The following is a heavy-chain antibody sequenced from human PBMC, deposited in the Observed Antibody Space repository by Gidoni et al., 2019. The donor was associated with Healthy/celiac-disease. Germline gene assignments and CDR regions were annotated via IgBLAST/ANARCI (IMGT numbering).Heavy chain of an antibody. V-gene: IGHV4-34*01. CDR2: INHSGST. Sequence: QVQLQQWGAGLMKPSETRSLTCAVCGGSFSGYYWSWIRQPPGKGLEWIGEINHSGSTNYNPSLKSLVTISVDTSKNQFSLKLSSVTAADTAVYYCARGHVWDDYGDYVHAFDIWGQGTMVTVSS. CDR1: GGSFSGYY. J-gene: IGHJ3*02. CDR3: ARGHVWDDYGDYVHAFDI. D-gene: IGHD4-17*01.